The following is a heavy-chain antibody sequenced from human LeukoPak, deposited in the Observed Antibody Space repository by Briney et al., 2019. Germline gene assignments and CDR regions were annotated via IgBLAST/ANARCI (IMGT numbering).Heavy chain of an antibody. Sequence: TGGSLRLSCAASGFTVTTNDMTWVRQAPGKGLEWVSVLYSDGNTKYADSVQGRFTISRDNSKNTLYLEMNSLSPDDTAVYYCARGVEPLAANTLAYRGQGTLVTVSS. V-gene: IGHV3-53*01. J-gene: IGHJ4*02. CDR2: LYSDGNT. D-gene: IGHD1-14*01. CDR1: GFTVTTND. CDR3: ARGVEPLAANTLAY.